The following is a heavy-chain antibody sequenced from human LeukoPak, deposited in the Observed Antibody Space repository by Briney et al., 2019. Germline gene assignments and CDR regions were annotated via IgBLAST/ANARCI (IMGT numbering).Heavy chain of an antibody. CDR3: ARHSGTFYYYYYMDV. CDR2: ISYSGNT. D-gene: IGHD1-26*01. Sequence: SETLSLTCTASGASIRSTSYYWGWIRQPPGKGLEWIGTISYSGNTYYNPSLKSRVTISVDTSKNQFSLKLSSVTAADTAVYYCARHSGTFYYYYYMDVWGKGTSVTVPS. CDR1: GASIRSTSYY. J-gene: IGHJ6*03. V-gene: IGHV4-39*07.